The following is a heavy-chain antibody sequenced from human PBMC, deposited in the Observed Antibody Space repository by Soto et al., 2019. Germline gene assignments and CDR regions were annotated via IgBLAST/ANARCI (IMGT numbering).Heavy chain of an antibody. V-gene: IGHV3-30*18. CDR2: ISYDGSNK. Sequence: QVQLVESGGGVVQPGKSLRLSCAGSGFTFSSYGMDWVRQAPGKGLEWVAVISYDGSNKYYAASVKGRFTISRDNSKNTLYVQMSSLRADDTAVYYCAKDRMGAGVRGYFDYWGQGTLVTVSS. J-gene: IGHJ4*02. CDR1: GFTFSSYG. CDR3: AKDRMGAGVRGYFDY. D-gene: IGHD3-10*01.